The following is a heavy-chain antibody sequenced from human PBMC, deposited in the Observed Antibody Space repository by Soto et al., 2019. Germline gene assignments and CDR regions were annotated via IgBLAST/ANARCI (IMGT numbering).Heavy chain of an antibody. CDR3: ARQIGRGWFDP. V-gene: IGHV4-39*01. J-gene: IGHJ5*02. Sequence: SETLSLTCPVSGDAVGGPSYWWGWIRQSPEKGLEWIGSVYSSGTTYYKPSLRSRVSISVDVPNNQFSLKVYSVTAADTGVYYCARQIGRGWFDPWGQGTLVTVSS. CDR1: GDAVGGPSYW. CDR2: VYSSGTT. D-gene: IGHD2-15*01.